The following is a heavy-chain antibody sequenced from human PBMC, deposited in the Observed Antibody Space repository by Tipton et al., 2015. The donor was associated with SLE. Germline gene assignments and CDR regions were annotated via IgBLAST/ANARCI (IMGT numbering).Heavy chain of an antibody. D-gene: IGHD3-10*02. CDR3: ARLFVGSKLGYFDY. CDR2: IYYSGST. J-gene: IGHJ4*02. Sequence: LRLSCAVYGGSFSGYYWSWIRQPPGKGLEWIGYIYYSGSTNYNPSLKSRVTISVDTSKNQFSLKLSSVTAADTAVYYCARLFVGSKLGYFDYWGQGTLVTVSS. V-gene: IGHV4-59*01. CDR1: GGSFSGYY.